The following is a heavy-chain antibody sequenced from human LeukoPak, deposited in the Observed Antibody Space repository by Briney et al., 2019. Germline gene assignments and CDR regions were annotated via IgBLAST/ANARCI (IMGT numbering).Heavy chain of an antibody. J-gene: IGHJ4*02. Sequence: SETLSLTCSVSGGSISSYYWSWIRQPPGKGLEWIGYMYYSGSTNYNPSLKSRVTMSVDTSKNQFSLKLSSVTAADTAVYYCAREETKSSSSRILDYWGQGTLVTVSS. CDR3: AREETKSSSSRILDY. D-gene: IGHD6-13*01. CDR1: GGSISSYY. V-gene: IGHV4-59*12. CDR2: MYYSGST.